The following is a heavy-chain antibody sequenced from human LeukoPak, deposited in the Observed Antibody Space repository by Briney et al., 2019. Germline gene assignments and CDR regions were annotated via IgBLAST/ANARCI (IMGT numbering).Heavy chain of an antibody. Sequence: SETLSLTCAVYGGSFSGYYWSWICQPPGKGLEWIGEINHSGSTNYNPSLKSRVTISVDTSKNQFSLKLSSVTAADTAVYYCARGYCSSTSCYGFADYWGQGTLVTVSS. CDR2: INHSGST. CDR1: GGSFSGYY. CDR3: ARGYCSSTSCYGFADY. V-gene: IGHV4-34*01. J-gene: IGHJ4*02. D-gene: IGHD2-2*01.